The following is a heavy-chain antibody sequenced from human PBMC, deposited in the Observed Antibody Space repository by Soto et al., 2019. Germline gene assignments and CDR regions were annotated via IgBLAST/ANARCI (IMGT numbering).Heavy chain of an antibody. D-gene: IGHD4-17*01. CDR2: IDSGGST. J-gene: IGHJ2*01. Sequence: EVQLVESGGGLIQPGGSLRLSCAASGFTVTNKYMTWVRQAPGRGMEWVSVIDSGGSTSYADSVKGGFTISRDNSKNILYLQMNSLRAEDTAVYYCARVDYGDYGWYFYLWGRGTLVTVSS. V-gene: IGHV3-53*01. CDR1: GFTVTNKY. CDR3: ARVDYGDYGWYFYL.